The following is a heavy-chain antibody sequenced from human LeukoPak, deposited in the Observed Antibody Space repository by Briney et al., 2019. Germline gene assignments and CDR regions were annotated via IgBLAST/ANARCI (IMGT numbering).Heavy chain of an antibody. CDR1: GFTFSSYW. Sequence: GGSLRLSCAASGFTFSSYWMHWVRQAPGKGLVWVSRINSDGSSTSYADSVKGRFTISRDNAKNTLYLQMNSLRAEDTAVYYCARDLLRYCSGGSCYSGYYYYGMDVWGQGTTVTVSS. J-gene: IGHJ6*02. CDR3: ARDLLRYCSGGSCYSGYYYYGMDV. D-gene: IGHD2-15*01. CDR2: INSDGSST. V-gene: IGHV3-74*01.